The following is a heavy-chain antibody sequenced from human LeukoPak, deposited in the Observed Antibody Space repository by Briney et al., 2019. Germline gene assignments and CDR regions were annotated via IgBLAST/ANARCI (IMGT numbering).Heavy chain of an antibody. CDR2: ISAYNGNT. CDR3: ARVRQHHGSGSKNWFDP. CDR1: GYTFTSYG. Sequence: ASVKVSCKASGYTFTSYGISWVRQAPGQGLEWMGWISAYNGNTNYAQKLQGRVTMTTDTSTSTAYMELRSLRSDDTAVYYCARVRQHHGSGSKNWFDPWGQGTLVTVSS. J-gene: IGHJ5*02. D-gene: IGHD3-10*01. V-gene: IGHV1-18*01.